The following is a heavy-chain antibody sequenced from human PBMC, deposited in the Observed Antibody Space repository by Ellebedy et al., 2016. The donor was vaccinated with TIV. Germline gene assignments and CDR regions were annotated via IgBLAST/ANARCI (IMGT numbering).Heavy chain of an antibody. CDR3: ATAYGDYGHDAFDI. V-gene: IGHV1-24*01. J-gene: IGHJ3*02. CDR2: FDPEDGET. D-gene: IGHD4-17*01. CDR1: GDTLTELS. Sequence: AASVKVSCKVSGDTLTELSMHWVRQAPGKGLEWMGGFDPEDGETIYAQKFQGRVTMTEDTSTDTAYMELSRLRSEDTAVYYCATAYGDYGHDAFDIWGQGTMVTVSS.